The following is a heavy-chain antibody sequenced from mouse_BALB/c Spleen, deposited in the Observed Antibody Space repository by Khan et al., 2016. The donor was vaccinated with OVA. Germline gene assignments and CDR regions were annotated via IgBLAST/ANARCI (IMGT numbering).Heavy chain of an antibody. J-gene: IGHJ1*01. CDR2: IYPGVDYT. Sequence: VQLQESGAELLRPGTSVKMSCKAGGYTFTNYLIGWVKQRPGHGLEWIGDIYPGVDYTNYNEKFKGKATLTADTSSSTVFMQLSSLTFEDAAIYYCARSPTWYVDDWGAGTTVTVSS. CDR1: GYTFTNYL. CDR3: ARSPTWYVDD. V-gene: IGHV1-63*02.